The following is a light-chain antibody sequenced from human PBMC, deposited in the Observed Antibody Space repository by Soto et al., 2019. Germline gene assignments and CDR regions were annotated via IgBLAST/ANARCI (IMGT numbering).Light chain of an antibody. V-gene: IGKV3-20*01. Sequence: EIVLTQSPGTLSLSPGERATLSCRASQSVGSDYLAWYQQKPGQAPRILIFGASGRATGIPDRFSGSGSGTDFTLTITSLQAEDVAVYYCQQYYSSKWTFGQGTKVDIK. CDR2: GAS. J-gene: IGKJ1*01. CDR3: QQYYSSKWT. CDR1: QSVGSDY.